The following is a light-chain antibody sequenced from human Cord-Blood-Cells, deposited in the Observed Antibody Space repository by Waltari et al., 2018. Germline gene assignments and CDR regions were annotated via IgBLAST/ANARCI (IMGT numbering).Light chain of an antibody. Sequence: QSALTHPRSVSGSPGQSVTISSTGTSSAVGGYNYVSCYQQHPGKAPKLMIYDVSKRPSGVPDRFSGSKSGNTASLTISGLQAEDEADYYCCSYAGSYSFYVFGTGTKVTVL. CDR3: CSYAGSYSFYV. CDR2: DVS. J-gene: IGLJ1*01. V-gene: IGLV2-11*01. CDR1: SSAVGGYNY.